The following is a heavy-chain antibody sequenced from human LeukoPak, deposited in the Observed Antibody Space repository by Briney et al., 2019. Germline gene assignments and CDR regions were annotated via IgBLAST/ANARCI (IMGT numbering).Heavy chain of an antibody. Sequence: GGSLRLSCAASGFTFSSYWMSWVRQAPGKGLEWVANIKQDGSEKYYVDSVKGRFTNSRDNAKNSLYLQMNSLRAEDTAVYYCGTDSSVNYYGMDVWGQGTTVTVSS. CDR1: GFTFSSYW. D-gene: IGHD3-22*01. V-gene: IGHV3-7*01. J-gene: IGHJ6*02. CDR3: GTDSSVNYYGMDV. CDR2: IKQDGSEK.